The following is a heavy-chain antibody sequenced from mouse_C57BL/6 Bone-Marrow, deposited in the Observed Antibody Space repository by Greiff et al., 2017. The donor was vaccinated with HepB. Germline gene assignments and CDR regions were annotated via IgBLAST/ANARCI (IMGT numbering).Heavy chain of an antibody. CDR1: EYEFPSHD. CDR2: INSDGGST. CDR3: ARHAYYYGSSPWFAY. V-gene: IGHV5-2*01. D-gene: IGHD1-1*01. J-gene: IGHJ3*01. Sequence: EVKLMESGGGLVQPGESLKLSCESNEYEFPSHDMSWVRKTPEKRLELVAAINSDGGSTYYPDTMERRFIISRDNTKKTLYLQMSSLRSEDTALYYCARHAYYYGSSPWFAYWGQGTLVTVSA.